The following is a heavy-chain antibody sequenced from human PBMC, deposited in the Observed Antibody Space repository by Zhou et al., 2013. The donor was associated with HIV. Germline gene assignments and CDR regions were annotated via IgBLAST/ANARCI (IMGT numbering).Heavy chain of an antibody. D-gene: IGHD2-15*01. CDR3: ARSKGAFVVDLFDY. Sequence: QVQLEQSGAEVKKPGASVKVSCKASGYTFTNYYMHWVRQAPGEGLEWMGIINPNTGTTSYAQMFQGRVTIYIELSSLRSNDTAVYYCARSKGAFVVDLFDYWGQGTLVTVSS. J-gene: IGHJ4*02. V-gene: IGHV1-46*01. CDR1: GYTFTNYY. CDR2: INPNTGTT.